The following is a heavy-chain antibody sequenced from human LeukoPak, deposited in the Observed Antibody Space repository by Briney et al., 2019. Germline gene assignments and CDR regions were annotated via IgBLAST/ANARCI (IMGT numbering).Heavy chain of an antibody. CDR1: GFTFSSYS. CDR2: ISSSSSYI. CDR3: ASWTRPGDY. D-gene: IGHD3/OR15-3a*01. Sequence: GGSLRLSCAASGFTFSSYSMNWVRQAPGKGLEWVSSISSSSSYIYYADSVKGRFNISRDNAKNSLYLQMNSLRAEDTAVYYCASWTRPGDYWGQGTLVTVSS. J-gene: IGHJ4*02. V-gene: IGHV3-21*01.